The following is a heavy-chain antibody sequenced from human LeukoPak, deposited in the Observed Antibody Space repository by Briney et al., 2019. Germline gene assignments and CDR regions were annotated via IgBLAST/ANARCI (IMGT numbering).Heavy chain of an antibody. D-gene: IGHD3-22*01. V-gene: IGHV4-59*02. CDR1: GFTVSSNY. CDR2: IYYSGST. CDR3: AGHDSSGTYFQH. Sequence: PGGSLRLSCAASGFTVSSNYMSWIRQPPGKGLEWIGYIYYSGSTNYNPSLRSRVTISVDTSKNQFSLKLSSVTAADTAVYYCAGHDSSGTYFQHWGQGTLVTVSS. J-gene: IGHJ1*01.